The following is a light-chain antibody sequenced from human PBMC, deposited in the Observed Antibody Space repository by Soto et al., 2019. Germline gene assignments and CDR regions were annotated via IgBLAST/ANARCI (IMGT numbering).Light chain of an antibody. CDR2: KVS. J-gene: IGKJ1*01. V-gene: IGKV2-30*01. CDR1: QGLVYEDGDTY. CDR3: MQGTHWPWT. Sequence: DVVMTQSPLSLAVTLGQPASISCRSSQGLVYEDGDTYLNWFQQRPGQSPRRLIYKVSARDSGVPDRFSASGSGTDFTLKISRVEAEDVGLYYCMQGTHWPWTFGQGTKVEIK.